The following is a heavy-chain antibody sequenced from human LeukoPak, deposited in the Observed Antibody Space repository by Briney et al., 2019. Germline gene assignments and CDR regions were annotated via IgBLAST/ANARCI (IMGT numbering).Heavy chain of an antibody. CDR3: ARGEQSLWFGELFVFDY. CDR1: GGSISSYY. J-gene: IGHJ4*02. CDR2: IYYSGST. D-gene: IGHD3-10*01. V-gene: IGHV4-59*01. Sequence: PSETLSLTCTVSGGSISSYYWSWIRQPPGKGLEWIGYIYYSGSTNYNPSLKSRVTISVDTSKNQFSLKLSSVTAADTAVYYRARGEQSLWFGELFVFDYWGRGTLVTVSS.